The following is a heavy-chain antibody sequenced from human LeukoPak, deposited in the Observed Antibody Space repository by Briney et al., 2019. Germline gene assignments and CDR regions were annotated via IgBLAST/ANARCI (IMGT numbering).Heavy chain of an antibody. CDR2: INPNSGAT. V-gene: IGHV1-2*02. J-gene: IGHJ4*02. CDR3: ARNPPYCTSTDCYNDY. CDR1: GYTFTIYY. Sequence: ASVKVSCKASGYTFTIYYMHWVRQAPGQGLEWMGWINPNSGATTYAQRFQGRVTMTRDTSISTAYMELSGLTSDDTGVYYCARNPPYCTSTDCYNDYRGQGTLVTVSS. D-gene: IGHD2-2*02.